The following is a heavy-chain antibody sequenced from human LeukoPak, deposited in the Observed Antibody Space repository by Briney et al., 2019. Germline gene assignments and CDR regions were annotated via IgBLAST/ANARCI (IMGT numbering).Heavy chain of an antibody. CDR1: GGSISNNY. D-gene: IGHD2-15*01. J-gene: IGHJ4*02. V-gene: IGHV4-59*12. Sequence: SETLSLTCTVSGGSISNNYWSWIRQPPGKGLEWIGYIYYSGSTNYNPSLKSRVTISVDTSKNQFSLKLSSVTAADTAVYYCARDPEGYCSGGSCYSDYFDYWGQGTLVTVSS. CDR2: IYYSGST. CDR3: ARDPEGYCSGGSCYSDYFDY.